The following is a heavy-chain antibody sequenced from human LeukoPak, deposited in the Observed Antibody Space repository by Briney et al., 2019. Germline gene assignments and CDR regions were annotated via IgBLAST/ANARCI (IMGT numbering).Heavy chain of an antibody. J-gene: IGHJ4*02. D-gene: IGHD6-6*01. CDR2: IYNNVNT. CDR1: GGSISNYY. Sequence: SETLSLTCAVSGGSISNYYWGWIRQPPGKGLEWIGYIYNNVNTDYNPSLKSRVTISVDTSKTQFSLKLRSVTAADTAVYYCACSSSAGPEYWGQGILVTVSS. V-gene: IGHV4-59*08. CDR3: ACSSSAGPEY.